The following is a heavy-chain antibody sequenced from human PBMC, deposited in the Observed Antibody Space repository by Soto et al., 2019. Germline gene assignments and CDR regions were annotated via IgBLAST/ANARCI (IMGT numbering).Heavy chain of an antibody. CDR1: GGSISNYY. J-gene: IGHJ4*02. V-gene: IGHV4-59*01. CDR2: IYSSGST. D-gene: IGHD5-18*01. Sequence: SETLSLTCTVSGGSISNYYWNWIRQSPGKGLEWIGYIYSSGSTHYNPSLQNRVTISIDTSKNQVSLKVNSVTAADTAVYYCAIDHPHSYGGDYYDYWGQGTPVTVSA. CDR3: AIDHPHSYGGDYYDY.